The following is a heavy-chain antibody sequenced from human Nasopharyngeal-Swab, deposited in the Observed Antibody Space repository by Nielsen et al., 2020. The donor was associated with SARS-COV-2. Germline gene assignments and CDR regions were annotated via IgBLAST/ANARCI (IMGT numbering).Heavy chain of an antibody. J-gene: IGHJ5*02. V-gene: IGHV4-39*01. D-gene: IGHD3-3*01. Sequence: VRQMPGKGLEWIGSIYYSGSTYYNPFLKSRVTISVDTSKNQFSLKLISVTAADTAVYYCARHGLSGITIFGVVIPKNWFDPWGQGTLVTVSS. CDR2: IYYSGST. CDR3: ARHGLSGITIFGVVIPKNWFDP.